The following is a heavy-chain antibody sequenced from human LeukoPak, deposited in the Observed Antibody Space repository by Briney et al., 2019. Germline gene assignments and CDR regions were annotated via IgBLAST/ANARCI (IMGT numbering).Heavy chain of an antibody. CDR1: GYTFTSYD. J-gene: IGHJ5*02. CDR2: MNPNSGNT. V-gene: IGHV1-8*01. Sequence: ASVKVSCKASGYTFTSYDINWVRQATGQGLEWMGWMNPNSGNTGYAQKFQGRVTMTRNTSISTAYVELSSLRSEDTAVYYCARGKRSGFLNWFDPWGQGTLVTVSS. CDR3: ARGKRSGFLNWFDP. D-gene: IGHD3-10*01.